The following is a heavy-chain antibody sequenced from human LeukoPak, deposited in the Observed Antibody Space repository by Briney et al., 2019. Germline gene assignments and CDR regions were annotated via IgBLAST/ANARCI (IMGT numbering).Heavy chain of an antibody. Sequence: GGSLRLSYAASGFTFSSYGMHWVRQAPGKGLEWVAFIRYDGSNKYYADSVKGRFTISRDNSKNTLYLQMNSLRAEDTAVYYCAKDVEWRSIAVAGTGFDYWGQGTLVTVSS. CDR2: IRYDGSNK. D-gene: IGHD6-19*01. CDR1: GFTFSSYG. J-gene: IGHJ4*02. CDR3: AKDVEWRSIAVAGTGFDY. V-gene: IGHV3-30*02.